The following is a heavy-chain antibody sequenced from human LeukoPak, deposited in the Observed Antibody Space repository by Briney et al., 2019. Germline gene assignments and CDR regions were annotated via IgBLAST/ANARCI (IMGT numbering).Heavy chain of an antibody. D-gene: IGHD3-22*01. CDR2: INSRGDKT. V-gene: IGHV3-23*01. Sequence: GGSLRLSCAADGFTFGSSAMSWVRQAPGKGLEWVSGINSRGDKTYYADSVKGRFTISRDNSKNTLYLQMNSLRAEDTAVDHCVKKFYYYSVGYYAFDIWGQGTMVTVSS. J-gene: IGHJ3*02. CDR3: VKKFYYYSVGYYAFDI. CDR1: GFTFGSSA.